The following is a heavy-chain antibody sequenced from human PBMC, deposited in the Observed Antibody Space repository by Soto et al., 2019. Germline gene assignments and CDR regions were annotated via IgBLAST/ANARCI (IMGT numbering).Heavy chain of an antibody. CDR3: AKSRADMITFGGVIVTQYYFDC. V-gene: IGHV3-23*01. CDR2: ISGSGGST. J-gene: IGHJ4*02. D-gene: IGHD3-16*02. CDR1: GFTFSSYA. Sequence: GGSLRLSCAASGFTFSSYAMSWVRQAPGKGLEWVSAISGSGGSTYYADSVKGRFTISRDNSKNTLYLQMNSLRAEDTAVYYCAKSRADMITFGGVIVTQYYFDCWGKRTLVTVPS.